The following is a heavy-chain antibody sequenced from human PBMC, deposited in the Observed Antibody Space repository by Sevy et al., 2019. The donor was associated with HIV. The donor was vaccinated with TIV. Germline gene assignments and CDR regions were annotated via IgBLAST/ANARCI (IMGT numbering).Heavy chain of an antibody. D-gene: IGHD3-10*01. V-gene: IGHV1-18*01. CDR2: ISTYTSKT. J-gene: IGHJ4*02. Sequence: ASVKVSCMTSGYSFINYGITWVRQAPGQGLEWMGWISTYTSKTEYAEIFQGRVTMTTDTSTSKVYMELRSLRSDETAVYFCARAQYFYDSVSYYPLRGASDYWGQGTLVTVSS. CDR1: GYSFINYG. CDR3: ARAQYFYDSVSYYPLRGASDY.